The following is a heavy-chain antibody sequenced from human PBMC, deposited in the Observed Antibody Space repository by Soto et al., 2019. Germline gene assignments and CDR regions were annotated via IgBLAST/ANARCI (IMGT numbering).Heavy chain of an antibody. D-gene: IGHD6-13*01. Sequence: SETLSLTCAVSGGSISSGGYSWSWIRQPPGKGLEWIGYIYHSGSTYYNPSLKSRVTISVDTSKNQFSLKLSSVTAADTAVYYCARSLYSSSWSTYFYYGMDVWGQGTTVTVSS. J-gene: IGHJ6*02. V-gene: IGHV4-30-2*05. CDR1: GGSISSGGYS. CDR2: IYHSGST. CDR3: ARSLYSSSWSTYFYYGMDV.